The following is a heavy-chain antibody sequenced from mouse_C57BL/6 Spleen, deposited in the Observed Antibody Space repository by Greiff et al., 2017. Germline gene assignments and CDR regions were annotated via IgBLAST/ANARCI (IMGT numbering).Heavy chain of an antibody. CDR2: IRSKSSNYAT. J-gene: IGHJ4*01. CDR1: GFTFNTYA. Sequence: EVQVVESGGGLVQPKGSLKLSCAASGFTFNTYAMHWVRQAPGKGLEWVARIRSKSSNYATYYADAVKNRLTISRDDSQSMLYLQRNNLKTEDTAMYCCGREGVYYAMDYWGQGTSVTVSS. CDR3: GREGVYYAMDY. V-gene: IGHV10-3*01.